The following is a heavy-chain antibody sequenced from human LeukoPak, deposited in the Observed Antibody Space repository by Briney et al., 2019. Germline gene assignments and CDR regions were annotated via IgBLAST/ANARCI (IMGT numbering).Heavy chain of an antibody. CDR3: ARDRYDFWSGYHDY. Sequence: PGGSLRLSCAASGFTVSSNYMSWVRQAPGKGLEWVSVIYSGGSTYYADSVKGRFTISRDNSKNTLYLQMNSLRAEDTAVYYCARDRYDFWSGYHDYWGQGTLVTVSS. CDR1: GFTVSSNY. D-gene: IGHD3-3*01. CDR2: IYSGGST. J-gene: IGHJ4*02. V-gene: IGHV3-53*01.